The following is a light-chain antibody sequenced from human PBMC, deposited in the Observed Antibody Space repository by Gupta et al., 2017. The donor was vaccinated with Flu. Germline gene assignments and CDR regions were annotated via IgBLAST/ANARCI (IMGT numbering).Light chain of an antibody. J-gene: IGLJ1*01. CDR2: DDN. CDR1: SPNIGSNT. CDR3: AAWDNRLGAFV. V-gene: IGLV1-44*01. Sequence: QSALTQPPSASGTPGQRLTISCSGSSPNIGSNTVNWYQHLPGTAPKLLIHDDNQRSSGVPDRFSASKSGTSASLAISGLRSEDEADYYCAAWDNRLGAFVFGTGTRVIVV.